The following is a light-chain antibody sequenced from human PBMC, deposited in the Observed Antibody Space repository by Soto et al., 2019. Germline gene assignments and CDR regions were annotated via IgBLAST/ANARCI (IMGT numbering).Light chain of an antibody. CDR1: QSVSSY. Sequence: EIVLTQSPATLSLSPGERATLSCRASQSVSSYLAWYQQKPGQAPRLLIYDASNRATGIPARFSGGGSGTDFTLAISSLEPEDFAVYSCQQRSNWPPRYTFGQGTKLEIK. CDR3: QQRSNWPPRYT. J-gene: IGKJ2*01. CDR2: DAS. V-gene: IGKV3-11*01.